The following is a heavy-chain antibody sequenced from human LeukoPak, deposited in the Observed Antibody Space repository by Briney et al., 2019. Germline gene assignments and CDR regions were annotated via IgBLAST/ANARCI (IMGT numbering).Heavy chain of an antibody. J-gene: IGHJ4*02. CDR3: AREEYFQDSNGYSYYFHS. D-gene: IGHD3-22*01. CDR2: IHKSGST. Sequence: SETLSLTCTVSGGSIGWDYWSWIRQSAGKGLEWIGRIHKSGSTNYNPSFRSRVTMSVDTSKNQFSLNVTSVTAADTAVYYCAREEYFQDSNGYSYYFHSWGQGPLVTVSS. V-gene: IGHV4-4*07. CDR1: GGSIGWDY.